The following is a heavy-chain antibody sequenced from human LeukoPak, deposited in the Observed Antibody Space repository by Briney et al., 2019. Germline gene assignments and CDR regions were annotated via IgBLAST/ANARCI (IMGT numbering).Heavy chain of an antibody. Sequence: ASVNVSCKASGYTFTSYYMHWVRQAPGQGLEWMGIINPSGGSTSYAQKFQGRVTLTRDTSTSTVYMELSSLRSEDTAVYYCARDCGYSGSYFYYGMDVWGQGTTVTVSS. CDR3: ARDCGYSGSYFYYGMDV. V-gene: IGHV1-46*01. CDR2: INPSGGST. D-gene: IGHD1-26*01. CDR1: GYTFTSYY. J-gene: IGHJ6*02.